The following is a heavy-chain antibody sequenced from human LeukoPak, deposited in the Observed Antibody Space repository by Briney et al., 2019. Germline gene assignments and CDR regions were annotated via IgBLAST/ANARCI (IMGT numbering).Heavy chain of an antibody. V-gene: IGHV1-2*06. CDR1: GYTFTGYY. CDR3: ARGVTHYFDY. D-gene: IGHD2-21*02. J-gene: IGHJ4*02. Sequence: ASVKVSCKASGYTFTGYYIHWVRQAPGQGLEWMGRINPNSGGTNYAQKFQGRVTMTRDTSISTAYMELSRLRSGDTAVYYCARGVTHYFDYWGQGTLVTVSS. CDR2: INPNSGGT.